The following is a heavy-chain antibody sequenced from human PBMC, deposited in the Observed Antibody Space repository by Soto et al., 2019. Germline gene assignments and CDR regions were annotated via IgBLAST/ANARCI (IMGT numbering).Heavy chain of an antibody. Sequence: SETLSLTCAVYVGSFSGYYWNWVRQSQEKGLEWIGEINDSGYVKYNPSLKNRVAMAVDTAKNQFSVTLTSVTAADTAVYFCARGRKKRHFYNYGLDVWGQGTTVTVSS. V-gene: IGHV4-34*01. CDR2: INDSGYV. CDR3: ARGRKKRHFYNYGLDV. J-gene: IGHJ6*02. CDR1: VGSFSGYY.